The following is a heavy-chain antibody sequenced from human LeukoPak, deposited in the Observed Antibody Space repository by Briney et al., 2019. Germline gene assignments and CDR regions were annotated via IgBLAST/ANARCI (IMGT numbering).Heavy chain of an antibody. D-gene: IGHD6-13*01. J-gene: IGHJ4*02. CDR3: ANDDSIAAAGYFDY. CDR2: ISGSGGST. Sequence: PGGSLRLSCAASGFTFSNYAMTWVRQAPGKGLEWVSTISGSGGSTYYADSVKGRFTISRDNSKNTLYLQMNSLRAEDTAVYYCANDDSIAAAGYFDYWGQGTLVTVPS. V-gene: IGHV3-23*01. CDR1: GFTFSNYA.